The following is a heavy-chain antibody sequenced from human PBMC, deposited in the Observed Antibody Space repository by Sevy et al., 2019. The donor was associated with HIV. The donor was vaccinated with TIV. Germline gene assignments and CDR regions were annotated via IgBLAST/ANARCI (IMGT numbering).Heavy chain of an antibody. CDR3: AKERNCGRDCLYFQH. J-gene: IGHJ1*01. CDR1: GFTFDDYT. CDR2: INWNGDDT. D-gene: IGHD2-21*02. Sequence: GGSLRLSCAASGFTFDDYTMHWVRQAPGKGLEWVSLINWNGDDTYYADSVKGRFTISRDNSRNSLYQQMNSLRTEDTALYYCAKERNCGRDCLYFQHWGQGTLVTVSS. V-gene: IGHV3-43*01.